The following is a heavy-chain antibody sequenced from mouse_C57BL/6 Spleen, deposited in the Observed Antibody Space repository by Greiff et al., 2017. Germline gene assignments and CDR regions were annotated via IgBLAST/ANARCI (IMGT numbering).Heavy chain of an antibody. CDR3: ARPGYGSSLWYFDV. CDR2: INPSTGGT. CDR1: GYSFTGYY. V-gene: IGHV1-42*01. J-gene: IGHJ1*03. Sequence: EVQLQQSGPELVKPGASVKISCKASGYSFTGYYMNWVKQSPEKSLEWIGEINPSTGGTTYNQKFKAKATLTVDKSSSTAYMQLKSLTSEDSAVYYWARPGYGSSLWYFDVWGTGTTVTVSS. D-gene: IGHD1-1*01.